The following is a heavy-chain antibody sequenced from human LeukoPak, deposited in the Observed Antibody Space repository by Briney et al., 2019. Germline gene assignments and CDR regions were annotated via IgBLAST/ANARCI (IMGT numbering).Heavy chain of an antibody. CDR3: AREDY. CDR1: GFTFSSYA. Sequence: PGGSLRLSCAASGFTFSSYAMHWVRQAPGKGLEWVAVISYDGSNKYYADSVKGRFIISRDNSKNTLYLQMNSLRAEDTAVYYCAREDYWGQGTLVTVSS. V-gene: IGHV3-30-3*01. CDR2: ISYDGSNK. J-gene: IGHJ4*02.